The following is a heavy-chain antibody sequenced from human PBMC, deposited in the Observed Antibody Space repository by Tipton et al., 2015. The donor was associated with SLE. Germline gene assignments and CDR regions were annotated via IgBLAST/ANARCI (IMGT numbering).Heavy chain of an antibody. CDR2: IYTSGST. CDR3: ARPFGQQQFWNAFDI. CDR1: GGSISSGSYY. V-gene: IGHV4-61*09. D-gene: IGHD3-3*02. J-gene: IGHJ3*02. Sequence: TLSLTCTVSGGSISSGSYYWSWIRQPAGKGLEWIGYIYTSGSTHYNPSLKSRVTISVDTSKNQFSLKLSSVTAADTAVYYCARPFGQQQFWNAFDIWGQGTMVTVSS.